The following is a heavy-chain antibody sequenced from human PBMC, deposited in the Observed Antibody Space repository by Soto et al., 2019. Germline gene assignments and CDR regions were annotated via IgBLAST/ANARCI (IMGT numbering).Heavy chain of an antibody. V-gene: IGHV1-3*01. Sequence: QVQLVQSGAEVKKPGASVKVSCKASGYTFTSYAMHWVRQAPGQRLEWMGWINAGNGNTKYSQKFLGRVTITRDTSASTAYMALSSLRSEDTAVYYCARAPGFSYGYNWGEGTLVTVSS. D-gene: IGHD5-18*01. CDR2: INAGNGNT. CDR3: ARAPGFSYGYN. J-gene: IGHJ4*02. CDR1: GYTFTSYA.